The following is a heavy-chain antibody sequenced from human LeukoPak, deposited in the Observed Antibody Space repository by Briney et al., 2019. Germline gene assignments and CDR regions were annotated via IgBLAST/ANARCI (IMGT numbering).Heavy chain of an antibody. CDR1: GYTFTSYA. D-gene: IGHD5-18*01. V-gene: IGHV1-3*01. J-gene: IGHJ5*02. CDR3: ARGANSEGWFDP. CDR2: INAGNGNT. Sequence: ASVKVSCKASGYTFTSYAMHWVRQAPGQRLEWMGWINAGNGNTKYSQKFQGRVTMTRDTSTSTVYMELSSLRSEDTAVYYCARGANSEGWFDPWGQGTLVTVSS.